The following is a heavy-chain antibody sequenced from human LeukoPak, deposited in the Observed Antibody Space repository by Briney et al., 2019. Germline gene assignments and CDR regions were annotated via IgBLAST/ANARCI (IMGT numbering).Heavy chain of an antibody. CDR3: ARTPREHQTGGWSTYYYYYMDV. CDR2: INPNSGGT. Sequence: ASVKVSCKASGYTFTDYYLHWVRQAPAQGLEWMGCINPNSGGTNYAQKFQGRVTMTTDTSISTAYMELTRLRSDDTAVYFCARTPREHQTGGWSTYYYYYMDVWGKGPTVTVSS. D-gene: IGHD6-19*01. CDR1: GYTFTDYY. V-gene: IGHV1-2*02. J-gene: IGHJ6*03.